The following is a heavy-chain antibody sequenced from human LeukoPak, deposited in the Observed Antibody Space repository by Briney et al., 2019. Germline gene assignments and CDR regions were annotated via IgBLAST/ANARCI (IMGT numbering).Heavy chain of an antibody. CDR1: GFTFTNYA. D-gene: IGHD5-12*01. J-gene: IGHJ5*02. CDR2: ISVDNGNT. Sequence: ASVKVSFKAAGFTFTNYAISWVRQAPGQGLEWLALISVDNGNTNYIRNLQGRVTLTTDTSTSTAYMELRNLRSDDTDVYYCARDSWARAYDIDHWGQGTLVTVSS. V-gene: IGHV1-18*01. CDR3: ARDSWARAYDIDH.